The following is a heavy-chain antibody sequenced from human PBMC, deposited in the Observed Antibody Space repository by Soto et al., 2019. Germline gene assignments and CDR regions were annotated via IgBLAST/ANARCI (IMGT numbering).Heavy chain of an antibody. CDR3: ARGRGYYYGSGVPDYFDY. V-gene: IGHV3-48*01. D-gene: IGHD3-10*01. CDR2: ISSSSSTI. J-gene: IGHJ4*02. CDR1: GFTFSSYS. Sequence: GGSLRLSCAASGFTFSSYSMNWVRQAPGKGLEWVSYISSSSSTIYYADSVKGRFTISRDNAKNSLYLQMNSLRAEDTAVYYCARGRGYYYGSGVPDYFDYWGQGTLVTVSS.